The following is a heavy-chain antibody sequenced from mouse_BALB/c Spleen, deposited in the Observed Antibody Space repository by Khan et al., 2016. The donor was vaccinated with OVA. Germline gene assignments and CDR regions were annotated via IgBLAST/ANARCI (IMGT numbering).Heavy chain of an antibody. Sequence: EVQLVESGGDLMKPGGSLKLSCAASGFTFSTYGMSWVRQTPDKRLVWVAPINSGGYYTYYPDSVQGRFTISRNNAKNNLYLQMSSLKSEDTAMYYWASHLTGSFAYWGQGTLVTVSA. CDR3: ASHLTGSFAY. CDR1: GFTFSTYG. V-gene: IGHV5-6*01. CDR2: INSGGYYT. J-gene: IGHJ3*01. D-gene: IGHD4-1*01.